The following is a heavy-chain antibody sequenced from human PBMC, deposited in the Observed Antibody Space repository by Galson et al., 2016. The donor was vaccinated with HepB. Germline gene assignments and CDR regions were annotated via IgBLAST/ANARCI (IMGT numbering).Heavy chain of an antibody. Sequence: RLSCAASGFTFSDYYMTWIRQAPGKGLEWVSTTSANGASTYYADAVKGRFTISRDNSKDTLYLQMNSLRAEDTAVYYCAKDRCRDYSSGYCGFESWGQGTLVTVSS. CDR2: TSANGAST. V-gene: IGHV3-23*01. CDR3: AKDRCRDYSSGYCGFES. D-gene: IGHD4-11*01. CDR1: GFTFSDYY. J-gene: IGHJ4*02.